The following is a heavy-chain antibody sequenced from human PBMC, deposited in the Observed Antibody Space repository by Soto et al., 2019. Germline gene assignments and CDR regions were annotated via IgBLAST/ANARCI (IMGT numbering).Heavy chain of an antibody. J-gene: IGHJ5*02. D-gene: IGHD2-2*02. V-gene: IGHV5-51*01. CDR1: GYSFTSYW. Sequence: GESLKISCKGSGYSFTSYWIGWVRQMPGKGLEWMGIIYPGDSDTRYSPSFQGQVTISADKSIITAYLQWSSLKASDTAMYYCARGYCSSTSCYTRNWFDPWGQGTLVTVSS. CDR2: IYPGDSDT. CDR3: ARGYCSSTSCYTRNWFDP.